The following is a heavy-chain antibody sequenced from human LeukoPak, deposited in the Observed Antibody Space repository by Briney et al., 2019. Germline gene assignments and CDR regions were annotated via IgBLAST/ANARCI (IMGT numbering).Heavy chain of an antibody. J-gene: IGHJ3*02. CDR1: GGSISSYY. Sequence: PSETLSLTCTVSGGSISSYYWSWIRQPPGKGLEWIGYIYYSGSTNYNPPPKSPVTISLDTPKNHLSLKLSSVTAADTAVYYCARDLGYCSGGSCFDAFDIWGQGTMVTVSS. V-gene: IGHV4-59*01. CDR2: IYYSGST. D-gene: IGHD2-15*01. CDR3: ARDLGYCSGGSCFDAFDI.